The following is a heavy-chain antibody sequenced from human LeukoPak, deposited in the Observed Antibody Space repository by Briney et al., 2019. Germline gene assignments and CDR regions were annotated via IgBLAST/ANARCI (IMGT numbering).Heavy chain of an antibody. CDR2: FDPEDGET. CDR1: GYTLTELS. V-gene: IGHV1-24*01. CDR3: ARGRKGTMVRGVIRGEYYFDY. Sequence: ASVKVSCKVSGYTLTELSMHWVRQAPGKGLEWMGRFDPEDGETIYAQKFQGRVTMTRNTSISTAYMELSSLRSEDTAVYYCARGRKGTMVRGVIRGEYYFDYWGQGTLVTVSS. J-gene: IGHJ4*02. D-gene: IGHD3-10*01.